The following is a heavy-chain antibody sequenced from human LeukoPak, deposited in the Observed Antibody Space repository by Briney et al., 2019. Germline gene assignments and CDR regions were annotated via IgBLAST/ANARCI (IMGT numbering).Heavy chain of an antibody. D-gene: IGHD3-3*01. CDR1: GYTFTSYG. Sequence: SSVKVSCKASGYTFTSYGISWVRQAPGQGLEWMGWISAYNGNTNYAQKLQGRVTMTTDTSTSTAYMALRSLRSDDTAVYYCARGCYDFWSGYYNYYYYYYMDVWGKGTTVTVSS. J-gene: IGHJ6*03. CDR2: ISAYNGNT. CDR3: ARGCYDFWSGYYNYYYYYYMDV. V-gene: IGHV1-18*01.